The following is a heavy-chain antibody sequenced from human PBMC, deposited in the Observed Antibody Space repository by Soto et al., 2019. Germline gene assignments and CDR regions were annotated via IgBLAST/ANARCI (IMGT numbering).Heavy chain of an antibody. CDR1: GFTFSSYA. J-gene: IGHJ4*01. CDR2: ISGSGGST. D-gene: IGHD2-21*01. Sequence: EVQLLESGGGLVQPGGSLSLSCAASGFTFSSYAMSWVRQAPGKGLEWVSAISGSGGSTYYADSVKGRFTISRDNSKNALYLQMHSLRSDDTAVYYCAKDEVVLLFGMGFGVCIDYWGHGTLVTVCS. V-gene: IGHV3-23*01. CDR3: AKDEVVLLFGMGFGVCIDY.